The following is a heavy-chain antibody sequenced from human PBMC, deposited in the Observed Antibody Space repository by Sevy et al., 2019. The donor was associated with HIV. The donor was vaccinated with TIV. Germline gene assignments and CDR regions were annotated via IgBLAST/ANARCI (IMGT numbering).Heavy chain of an antibody. D-gene: IGHD3-16*02. Sequence: GGSLRLSCAASGFTFSIYYMTWARQAPGKGLEWVANIKSDGSDKYYVDSVKGRFTISRDNAKNSLYLQMNSLTAEDTAVYYHESYRGYIVHWGHGTLVTDSS. CDR1: GFTFSIYY. CDR3: ESYRGYIVH. J-gene: IGHJ4*01. V-gene: IGHV3-7*01. CDR2: IKSDGSDK.